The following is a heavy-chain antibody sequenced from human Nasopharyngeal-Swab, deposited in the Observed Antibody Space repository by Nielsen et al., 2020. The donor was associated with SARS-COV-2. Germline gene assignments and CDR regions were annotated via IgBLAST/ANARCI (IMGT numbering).Heavy chain of an antibody. D-gene: IGHD2-2*01. CDR3: AKVGELLLTDWYFDL. CDR1: GFTFSSYS. Sequence: GESLKISCAASGFTFSSYSMNWVRQAPGKGLEWVSAISGSGGSTYYADSVKGRFTISRDNSKNTLYLQMNSLRAEDTAVYYCAKVGELLLTDWYFDLWDRGTLVTVSS. V-gene: IGHV3-23*01. CDR2: ISGSGGST. J-gene: IGHJ2*01.